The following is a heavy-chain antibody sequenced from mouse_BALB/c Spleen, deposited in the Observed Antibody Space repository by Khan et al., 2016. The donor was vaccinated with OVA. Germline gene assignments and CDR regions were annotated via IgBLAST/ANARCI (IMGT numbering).Heavy chain of an antibody. CDR1: GFTFSNYG. J-gene: IGHJ2*01. CDR2: ISSGGSFT. V-gene: IGHV5-9-3*01. Sequence: EVELVESRGGLVKPGGSLKLSCAASGFTFSNYGMSWVRQTPEKRLEWVATISSGGSFTYYPDSVKGRFTISRDNANNPLYLQMSSLRSEDTAMYYCTRTPGYYGSNYFDYWGQGSTLTVSS. D-gene: IGHD1-1*01. CDR3: TRTPGYYGSNYFDY.